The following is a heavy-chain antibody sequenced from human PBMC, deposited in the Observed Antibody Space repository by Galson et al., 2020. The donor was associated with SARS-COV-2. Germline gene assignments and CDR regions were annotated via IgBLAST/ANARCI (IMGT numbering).Heavy chain of an antibody. D-gene: IGHD2-15*01. Sequence: SPTLSLTCAVSGGSISSGGYSWSWIRQPPGKGLEWIGSIYHSGSTYYNPSLKSRVTISIDRSKNQFSLKLSSVTAADTAVYYCARGYCSGGSCYNFDYWGQGTLVTVSS. CDR1: GGSISSGGYS. J-gene: IGHJ4*02. CDR3: ARGYCSGGSCYNFDY. V-gene: IGHV4-30-2*01. CDR2: IYHSGST.